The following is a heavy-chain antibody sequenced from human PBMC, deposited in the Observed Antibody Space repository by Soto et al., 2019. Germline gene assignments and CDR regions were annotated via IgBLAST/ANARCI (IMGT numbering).Heavy chain of an antibody. D-gene: IGHD3-16*01. J-gene: IGHJ4*02. CDR2: ISWNSGSI. Sequence: GGSLRLSCAASGFTVSTNYMTWVRQAPGKGLEWVSGISWNSGSIGYADSVKGRFTISRDNAKNSLYLQMNSLRAEDTALYYCAKDIWAGPSSLSPNLDYWGQGTLVTVSS. CDR1: GFTVSTNY. V-gene: IGHV3-9*01. CDR3: AKDIWAGPSSLSPNLDY.